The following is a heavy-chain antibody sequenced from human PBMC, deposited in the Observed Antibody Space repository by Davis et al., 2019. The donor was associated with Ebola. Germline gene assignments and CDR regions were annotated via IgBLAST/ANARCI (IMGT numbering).Heavy chain of an antibody. Sequence: SVTVSCKASGYSLTGYGLSWVRQAPGQGFEWMGWISFDSGDTKSAQRVQGRLTMSADTSTSTAYMEVGSLRSDDTAVFYCARAQFPTTSDHWGQGTLVTVSS. CDR1: GYSLTGYG. V-gene: IGHV1-18*01. CDR3: ARAQFPTTSDH. J-gene: IGHJ4*02. D-gene: IGHD1-1*01. CDR2: ISFDSGDT.